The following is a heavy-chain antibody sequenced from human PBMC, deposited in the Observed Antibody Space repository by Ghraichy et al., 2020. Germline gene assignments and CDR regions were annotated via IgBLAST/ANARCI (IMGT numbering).Heavy chain of an antibody. CDR3: ARDGGRWGWGDPNPNFNFYGMDV. J-gene: IGHJ6*02. V-gene: IGHV3-7*01. D-gene: IGHD3-16*01. CDR1: DFTFNLYR. Sequence: GGSLRLSCGASDFTFNLYRMSWVCQAPGKGLEWVASIKQDGSEKYLLDSVKGRFTIYRDNAKDSLYLQMNSLRAEDTAIYYCARDGGRWGWGDPNPNFNFYGMDVWGQGTTVTVSS. CDR2: IKQDGSEK.